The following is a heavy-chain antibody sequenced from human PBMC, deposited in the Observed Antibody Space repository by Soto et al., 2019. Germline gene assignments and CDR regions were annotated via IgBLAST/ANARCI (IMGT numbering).Heavy chain of an antibody. CDR1: GGSVSSGSYY. D-gene: IGHD2-15*01. Sequence: QVQLQESGPGLVKPSETLSLTCTVSGGSVSSGSYYWSWIRQPPGKGLEWIGYIYYSGSTNYNPSLKSRVTISVDTSKNQFSMKLSYVTAADTAVYYCARGSGPNDAFDIWGQGTMVTVSS. V-gene: IGHV4-61*01. CDR3: ARGSGPNDAFDI. J-gene: IGHJ3*02. CDR2: IYYSGST.